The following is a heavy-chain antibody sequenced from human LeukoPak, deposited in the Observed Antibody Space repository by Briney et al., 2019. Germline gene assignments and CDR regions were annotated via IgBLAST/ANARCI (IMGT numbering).Heavy chain of an antibody. J-gene: IGHJ6*04. Sequence: PGGSLRLSCAASGFTFSSYAMTWVRQAPGKGLECVSGISGRGSSTSYADSVKGRFTISRDNPKTPLYLQMNSLRAEDTAVYYCAKSLYGGMDVWGRGTPVTVSS. CDR2: ISGRGSST. V-gene: IGHV3-23*01. CDR3: AKSLYGGMDV. D-gene: IGHD3-16*02. CDR1: GFTFSSYA.